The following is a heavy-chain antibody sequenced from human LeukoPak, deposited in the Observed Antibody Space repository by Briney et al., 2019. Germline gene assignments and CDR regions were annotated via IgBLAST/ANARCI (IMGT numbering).Heavy chain of an antibody. J-gene: IGHJ4*02. V-gene: IGHV1-69*04. CDR3: ANPRCSSTSCYPGVFDY. CDR1: GGTFSSYA. Sequence: ASVKVSCKASGGTFSSYAISWVRQAPGQGLERMGRIIPILGIANYAQKFQGRVTITADKSTGTAYMELSSLRSEDTAVYYCANPRCSSTSCYPGVFDYWGQGTLVTVSS. D-gene: IGHD2-2*01. CDR2: IIPILGIA.